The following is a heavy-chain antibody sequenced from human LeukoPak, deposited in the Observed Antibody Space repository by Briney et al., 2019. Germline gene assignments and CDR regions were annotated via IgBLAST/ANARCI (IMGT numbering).Heavy chain of an antibody. CDR1: GFTFVSHG. J-gene: IGHJ4*02. CDR2: IRYDGSHQ. Sequence: GGSLRLSCVVSGFTFVSHGMHWVRQAPGKGLEWVAFIRYDGSHQYYADSVKGRFTISRDNSKNTLFLQMNSLRAEDTAVYYCARDHYHDSSGYYFSPTAEYWGQGILVTVSS. V-gene: IGHV3-30*02. D-gene: IGHD3-22*01. CDR3: ARDHYHDSSGYYFSPTAEY.